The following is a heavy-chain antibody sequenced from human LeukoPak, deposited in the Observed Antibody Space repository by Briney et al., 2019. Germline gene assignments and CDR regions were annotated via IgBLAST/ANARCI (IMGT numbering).Heavy chain of an antibody. CDR3: ARSYSSGSTSRWDPTGTWFDP. V-gene: IGHV1-18*01. Sequence: ASVKVSCKASGYTFTSYGISWVRQAPGQGLEWMGWISAYNGNTIYAQKLQGGVTMTTDTSTSTAYMELRSLRSDDTAVYYCARSYSSGSTSRWDPTGTWFDPWGQGTLVTVSS. CDR1: GYTFTSYG. CDR2: ISAYNGNT. D-gene: IGHD2-2*01. J-gene: IGHJ5*02.